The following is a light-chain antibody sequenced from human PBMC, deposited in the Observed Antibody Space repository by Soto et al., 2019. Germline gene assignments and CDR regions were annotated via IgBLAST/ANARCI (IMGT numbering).Light chain of an antibody. CDR2: KAS. CDR3: QQYNSYWT. V-gene: IGKV1-5*03. J-gene: IGKJ1*01. Sequence: IQMNQSPSTLSASVGDRVTITCRASQSISSWLAWYQQKPGKAPKLLIYKASSLESGVPSRFSGSGSGTEFTLTISSLQPDDFATYYCQQYNSYWTFGQGTKV. CDR1: QSISSW.